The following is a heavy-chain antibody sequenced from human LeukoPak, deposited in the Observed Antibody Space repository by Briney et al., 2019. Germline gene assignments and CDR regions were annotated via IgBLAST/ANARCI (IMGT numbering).Heavy chain of an antibody. Sequence: SETLSLTCAVYGGSFSGYDWSCIRQAPGKGLEWIGEINHSGSSHYNPSLKSRVTISADTSKNQFSLKVNSVSAADTAVYYCAREIYGDYTYYFDYWGQGTLVTVSS. V-gene: IGHV4-34*01. J-gene: IGHJ4*02. CDR3: AREIYGDYTYYFDY. CDR1: GGSFSGYD. CDR2: INHSGSS. D-gene: IGHD4-17*01.